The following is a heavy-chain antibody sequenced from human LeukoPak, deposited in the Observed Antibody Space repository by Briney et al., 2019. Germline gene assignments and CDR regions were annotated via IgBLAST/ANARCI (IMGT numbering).Heavy chain of an antibody. J-gene: IGHJ4*02. CDR2: FNPNSGGT. D-gene: IGHD2-2*01. CDR3: ARGYAYFDY. V-gene: IGHV1-2*02. Sequence: ASVTVSFTSSVSTLTNYYVDWVRVAPGQGLEWMGWFNPNSGGTNYAQKFQGRVTMTRDTSISTAYMELSRLTSDDTGVYYCARGYAYFDYWGQGTLVTVSS. CDR1: VSTLTNYY.